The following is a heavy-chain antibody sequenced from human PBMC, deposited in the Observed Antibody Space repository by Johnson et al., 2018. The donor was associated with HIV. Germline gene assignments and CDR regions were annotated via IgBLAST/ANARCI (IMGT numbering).Heavy chain of an antibody. CDR1: GFTFSSYA. CDR2: ISYDGSNK. D-gene: IGHD2-21*01. CDR3: SRRGKDCDAFDI. J-gene: IGHJ3*02. V-gene: IGHV3-30*04. Sequence: VQLVESGGGVVQPGRSLRLSCAASGFTFSSYAMHWVRQAPGKGLEWLAVISYDGSNKYYADSVKGRFTISRDNSKNTLYLQMNSLRAEDTAVYYCSRRGKDCDAFDIWGQGTMVTVSS.